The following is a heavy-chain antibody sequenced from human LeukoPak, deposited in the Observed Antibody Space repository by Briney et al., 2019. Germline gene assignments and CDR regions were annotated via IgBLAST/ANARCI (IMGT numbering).Heavy chain of an antibody. CDR2: ISGSGGST. V-gene: IGHV3-23*01. CDR3: AKLGYYYDSSGYYTTEYYFDY. D-gene: IGHD3-22*01. Sequence: PGGSLRLSCAASGFTFSSYAMNWVRQAPGKGLEWVSTISGSGGSTYYADSVKGRFTISRDNSKNTLYLQMNSLRAEDTAVYYCAKLGYYYDSSGYYTTEYYFDYWGQGTLVTVSS. J-gene: IGHJ4*02. CDR1: GFTFSSYA.